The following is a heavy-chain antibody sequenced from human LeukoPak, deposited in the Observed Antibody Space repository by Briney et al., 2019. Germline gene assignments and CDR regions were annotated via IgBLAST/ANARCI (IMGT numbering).Heavy chain of an antibody. J-gene: IGHJ4*02. CDR1: GGTFSSYA. CDR3: ARATLGYCSGGSCYGTFDY. V-gene: IGHV1-69*05. Sequence: ASVKVSCKASGGTFSSYAISWVRQAPGEGLEWMGRIIPIFGTANYAQKFQGRVTITTDESTSTAYMELSSLRSEDTAVYYCARATLGYCSGGSCYGTFDYWGQGTLVTVSS. CDR2: IIPIFGTA. D-gene: IGHD2-15*01.